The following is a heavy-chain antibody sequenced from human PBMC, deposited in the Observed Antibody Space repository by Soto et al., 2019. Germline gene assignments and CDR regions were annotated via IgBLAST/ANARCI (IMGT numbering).Heavy chain of an antibody. J-gene: IGHJ4*02. Sequence: GGSLRLSCEASGFTFSSYAMSWVRQAPGKVLEWVSAISGSGGSTYYADSVKGRLTNSRDNSKNTLYLQMNSLRAEDTPLYYCANESQLKGYCSSTSCYWALDYWGQGTLVTVSS. CDR2: ISGSGGST. V-gene: IGHV3-23*01. D-gene: IGHD2-2*01. CDR3: ANESQLKGYCSSTSCYWALDY. CDR1: GFTFSSYA.